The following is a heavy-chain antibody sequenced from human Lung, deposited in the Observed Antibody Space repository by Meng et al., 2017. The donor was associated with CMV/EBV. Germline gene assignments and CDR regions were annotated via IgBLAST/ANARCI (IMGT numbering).Heavy chain of an antibody. V-gene: IGHV1-18*01. J-gene: IGHJ4*02. CDR1: GYIFIKYG. CDR2: ISAYNGDT. CDR3: ARDAGTIAVSGSGDY. D-gene: IGHD6-19*01. Sequence: ASVKVSXKASGYIFIKYGLNWMRQAPGQGPEWMGWISAYNGDTMYAPKVQGRVTITTDTYTSTAYMERRGLRSDDTAVYYCARDAGTIAVSGSGDYWGQGXLVTVSS.